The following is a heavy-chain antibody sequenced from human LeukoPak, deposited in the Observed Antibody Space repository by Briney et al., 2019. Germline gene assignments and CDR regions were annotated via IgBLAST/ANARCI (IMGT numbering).Heavy chain of an antibody. V-gene: IGHV1-46*01. CDR3: ASERSAAGTSYGMDV. CDR1: GYTFTGYY. D-gene: IGHD6-13*01. CDR2: INPSGGST. J-gene: IGHJ6*02. Sequence: GASVKVSCKASGYTFTGYYMHWVRQAPGQGLEWMGIINPSGGSTSYAQKFQGRVTMTRDTSTSTVYMELSSLRSEDTAVYYCASERSAAGTSYGMDVWGQGTTVTVSS.